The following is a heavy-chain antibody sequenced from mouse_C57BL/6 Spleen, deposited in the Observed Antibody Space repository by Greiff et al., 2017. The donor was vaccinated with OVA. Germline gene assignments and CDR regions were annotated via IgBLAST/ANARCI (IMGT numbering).Heavy chain of an antibody. CDR3: ARGAYYSNDYYAMDY. Sequence: ESGPGLVKPSQSLSLTCSVTGYSITSGYYWNWIRQFPGNKLEWMGYISYDGSNNYNPSLKNRISITRDTSKNQFFLKLNSVTTEDTATYYCARGAYYSNDYYAMDYWGQGTSVTVSS. CDR1: GYSITSGYY. V-gene: IGHV3-6*01. D-gene: IGHD2-5*01. CDR2: ISYDGSN. J-gene: IGHJ4*01.